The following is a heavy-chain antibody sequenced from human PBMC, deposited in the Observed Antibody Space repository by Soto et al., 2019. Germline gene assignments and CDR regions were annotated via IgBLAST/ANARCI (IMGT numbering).Heavy chain of an antibody. V-gene: IGHV4-39*01. CDR2: IYYSGST. CDR3: ARHGDYGGNSNNYYYGMDV. CDR1: GGSISSSSYY. D-gene: IGHD4-17*01. J-gene: IGHJ6*02. Sequence: PSETLSLTCTVSGGSISSSSYYWGWIRQPPGKGLEWIGSIYYSGSTYYNPSLKSRVTISVDTSKNQFSLKLSSVTAADTAVYYCARHGDYGGNSNNYYYGMDVWGQGTTVTSP.